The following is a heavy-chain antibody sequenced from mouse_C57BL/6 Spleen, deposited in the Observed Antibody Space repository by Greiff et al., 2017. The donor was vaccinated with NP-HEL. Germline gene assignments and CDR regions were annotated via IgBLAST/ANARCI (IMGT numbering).Heavy chain of an antibody. CDR2: IIPGTVYT. Sequence: VQLQQSGAELAKPGASVKLSCKASGYTFTSYWMHWVKQRPGQGLEWIGYIIPGTVYTKYNQKFKDKATLTADKSSSTAYMQLSSLTYEDSAVYYCARGGDGNYDYWGQGTTLTVSS. J-gene: IGHJ2*01. CDR3: ARGGDGNYDY. D-gene: IGHD2-1*01. V-gene: IGHV1-7*01. CDR1: GYTFTSYW.